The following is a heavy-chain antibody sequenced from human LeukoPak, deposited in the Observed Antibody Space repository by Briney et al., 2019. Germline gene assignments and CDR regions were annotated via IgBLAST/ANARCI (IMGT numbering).Heavy chain of an antibody. CDR1: GGSISSNDYY. V-gene: IGHV4-39*07. CDR3: AREARFALPVVGSGDY. CDR2: MFYNGAT. J-gene: IGHJ4*02. Sequence: SETLFLTCSVSGGSISSNDYYWGWLRQPPGKGLEWIGTMFYNGATKSNPSLSSLVTMSIDTSKNQFSLKLRSVTAADTAVYYCAREARFALPVVGSGDYWGQGTLVTVSS. D-gene: IGHD6-19*01.